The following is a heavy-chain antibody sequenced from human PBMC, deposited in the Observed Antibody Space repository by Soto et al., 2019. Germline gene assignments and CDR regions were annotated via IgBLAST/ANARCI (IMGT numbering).Heavy chain of an antibody. J-gene: IGHJ4*02. Sequence: EVQLVESGGGLVQPGGSLRLSCAASGFTFSSYWMSWVRQAPGKGLDWVANIKQDGSEKYYVDSVKGRFTISRDNAKNSLYLQMNSLRVEDTAVYYCARDDPPSGGSIDYWGQGTLVTVCS. V-gene: IGHV3-7*01. CDR1: GFTFSSYW. CDR3: ARDDPPSGGSIDY. CDR2: IKQDGSEK. D-gene: IGHD3-10*01.